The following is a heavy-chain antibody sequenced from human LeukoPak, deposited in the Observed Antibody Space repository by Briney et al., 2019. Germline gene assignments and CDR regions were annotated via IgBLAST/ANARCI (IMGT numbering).Heavy chain of an antibody. V-gene: IGHV3-23*01. CDR2: INGNGRNT. CDR3: ARAWSGKNYFDY. Sequence: GGSLRLSCVAAGFTFSNFAMSWVRQAPGKGLEWVSAINGNGRNTYYADPVKGRFTISRDNSKNTLYLQMNSLRAEDTAVYYCARAWSGKNYFDYWGQGTLVTVSS. D-gene: IGHD3-3*01. J-gene: IGHJ4*02. CDR1: GFTFSNFA.